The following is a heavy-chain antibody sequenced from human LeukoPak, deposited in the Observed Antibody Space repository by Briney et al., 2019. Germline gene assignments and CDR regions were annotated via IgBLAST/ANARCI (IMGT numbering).Heavy chain of an antibody. CDR3: ARYRLTDSPINWFDL. J-gene: IGHJ5*02. D-gene: IGHD1-14*01. CDR1: GYTFIDFG. CDR2: ISAHTGNT. Sequence: AAVRVSFKASGYTFIDFGISWVRQAPGKGREWMGWISAHTGNTDYAQKLQDRVTMTTDTSTNTAYMELGSLRSDDTAVYYCARYRLTDSPINWFDLWGQGTLVTVSS. V-gene: IGHV1-18*01.